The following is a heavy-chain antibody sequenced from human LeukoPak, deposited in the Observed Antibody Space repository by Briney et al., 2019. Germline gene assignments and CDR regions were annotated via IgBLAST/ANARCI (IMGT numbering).Heavy chain of an antibody. CDR3: ARGSLASRSSSWDLEGT. Sequence: VKVSCKASGGTFSSYAISWVRQAPGQGLEWMGGIIPIFGTANYAQKFQGRVTITADESTSTAYMELSSLRSEDTAVYYCARGSLASRSSSWDLEGTWGQGTLVTVSS. D-gene: IGHD6-13*01. CDR2: IIPIFGTA. V-gene: IGHV1-69*01. CDR1: GGTFSSYA. J-gene: IGHJ4*02.